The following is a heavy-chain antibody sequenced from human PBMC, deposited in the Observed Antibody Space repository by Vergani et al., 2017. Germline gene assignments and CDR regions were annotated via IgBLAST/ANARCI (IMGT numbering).Heavy chain of an antibody. V-gene: IGHV3-64*01. CDR1: GFTFSTFN. CDR3: SKDGQYTAPCERCYFHVLDF. J-gene: IGHJ6*02. D-gene: IGHD2-21*01. Sequence: LESGGGLVRPGGSIRLSWFSSGFTFSTFNIHWVRQLPGKGLEYISGISSDVKSTNYAKSVKGRFIVTRDNSKNSLHLQMGNLRVEDTGIYYCSKDGQYTAPCERCYFHVLDFWVQGTTVSVSS. CDR2: ISSDVKST.